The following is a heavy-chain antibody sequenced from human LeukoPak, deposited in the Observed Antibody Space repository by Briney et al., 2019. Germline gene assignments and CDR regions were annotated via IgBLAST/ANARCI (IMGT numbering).Heavy chain of an antibody. Sequence: ASVKVSCKASGYTFTSYGISWVRQAPGQGLEWMGWISAYNGNTNYAQKLQGRVTMTKNTSISTAYMELSSLRSEDTAVYYCASGIAVAYYYYYMDVWGKGTTVTVSS. J-gene: IGHJ6*03. V-gene: IGHV1-18*01. D-gene: IGHD6-19*01. CDR2: ISAYNGNT. CDR1: GYTFTSYG. CDR3: ASGIAVAYYYYYMDV.